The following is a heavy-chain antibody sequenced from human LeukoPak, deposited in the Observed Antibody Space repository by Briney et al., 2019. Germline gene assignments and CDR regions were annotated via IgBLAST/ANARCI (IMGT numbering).Heavy chain of an antibody. V-gene: IGHV1-2*06. Sequence: ASVKVCCKASGYTFTGYYMHWVRQAPGQGLEWMGRINPNSGGTNYAQKFQGRVTMTRDTSISTAYMELSRLRSDDTAVYYCAREGYSSSPFQHWGQGTLVAVSS. D-gene: IGHD6-13*01. CDR3: AREGYSSSPFQH. CDR1: GYTFTGYY. J-gene: IGHJ1*01. CDR2: INPNSGGT.